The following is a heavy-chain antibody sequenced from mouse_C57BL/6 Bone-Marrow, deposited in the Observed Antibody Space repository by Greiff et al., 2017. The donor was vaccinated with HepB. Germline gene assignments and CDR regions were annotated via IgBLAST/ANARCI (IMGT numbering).Heavy chain of an antibody. CDR1: GYTFTSYW. CDR3: ARERIYYGNSAWFAY. Sequence: QVQLQQPGAELVKPGASVKLSCKASGYTFTSYWMHWVKQRPGQGLEWIGMIHPNSGSTNYNEKFKSKATLTVDKSSSTAYMQLSSLTSEDSAVYYCARERIYYGNSAWFAYWGQGTLVTVSA. V-gene: IGHV1-64*01. J-gene: IGHJ3*01. D-gene: IGHD2-1*01. CDR2: IHPNSGST.